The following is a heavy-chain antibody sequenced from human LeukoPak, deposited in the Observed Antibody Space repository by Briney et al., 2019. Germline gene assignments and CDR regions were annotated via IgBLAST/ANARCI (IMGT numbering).Heavy chain of an antibody. D-gene: IGHD4-17*01. CDR1: GFTFNSYA. CDR3: ASAGISYGDQFFHF. Sequence: GGSLRLSCAASGFTFNSYAMTWVRQAPGKGLEWVAYIKKTGSETYYVDSVKGRFTISRDNAKNSLHLQMNSLRDEDTAVYYCASAGISYGDQFFHFWGQGTLVTVSS. CDR2: IKKTGSET. J-gene: IGHJ4*02. V-gene: IGHV3-7*01.